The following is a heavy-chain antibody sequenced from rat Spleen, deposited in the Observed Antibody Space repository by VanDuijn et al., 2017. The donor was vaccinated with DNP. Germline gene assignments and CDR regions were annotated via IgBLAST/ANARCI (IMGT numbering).Heavy chain of an antibody. V-gene: IGHV5-31*01. Sequence: EVQLVESGGDLVQPGRSLKLSCVASGFTFNNYWMTWIRQVPGKGLEWVASITSSGGSTYYPDSVKGRFTISRDNAKNTLYLQMDSLRSEDTAIYYCARHWGGSYTARFAYWGQGTLVTVSS. J-gene: IGHJ3*01. CDR2: ITSSGGST. CDR1: GFTFNNYW. CDR3: ARHWGGSYTARFAY. D-gene: IGHD1-2*01.